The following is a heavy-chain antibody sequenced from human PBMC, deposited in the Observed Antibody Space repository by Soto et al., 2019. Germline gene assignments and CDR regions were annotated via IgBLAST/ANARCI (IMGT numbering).Heavy chain of an antibody. CDR3: ARLVARYGGSSGWFDP. CDR1: GGSISSTRHY. D-gene: IGHD2-15*01. J-gene: IGHJ5*02. Sequence: SETLSLTCTVSGGSISSTRHYWVWIRQPPGKGLDWIGSIHYGGGTYYNPSLKTRVTISVDTSKNQFSLRLTSVTATGTAVYFCARLVARYGGSSGWFDPWGQGTLVTVSS. V-gene: IGHV4-39*01. CDR2: IHYGGGT.